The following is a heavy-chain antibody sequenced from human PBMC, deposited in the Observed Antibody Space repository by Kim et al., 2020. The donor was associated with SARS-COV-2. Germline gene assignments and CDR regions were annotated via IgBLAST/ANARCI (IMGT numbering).Heavy chain of an antibody. V-gene: IGHV3-23*01. CDR3: AKSRPAPGRK. CDR2: ST. J-gene: IGHJ4*02. Sequence: STYYADSVKGRFTISRHNSKNTLYLQMNSLRAEDTAVYYCAKSRPAPGRKWGQGTLVTVSS.